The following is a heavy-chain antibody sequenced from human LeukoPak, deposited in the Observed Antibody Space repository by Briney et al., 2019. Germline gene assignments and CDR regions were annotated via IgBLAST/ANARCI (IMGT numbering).Heavy chain of an antibody. CDR3: AKFRSDAFDI. Sequence: SQTLSLTCTVSGGSISSGGYYWSWIRQHPGKGLEWIGYIYYSGSTYYNPSLKSRLTISADTSKNQFSLELTSVTAADTAVYYCAKFRSDAFDIWGQGTMVTVSS. V-gene: IGHV4-31*03. CDR1: GGSISSGGYY. CDR2: IYYSGST. J-gene: IGHJ3*02.